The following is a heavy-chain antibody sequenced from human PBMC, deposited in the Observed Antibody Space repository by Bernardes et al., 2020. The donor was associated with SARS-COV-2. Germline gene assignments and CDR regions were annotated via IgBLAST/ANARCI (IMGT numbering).Heavy chain of an antibody. CDR1: GGTFSGYY. Sequence: ETLSLTCAVYGGTFSGYYWSWIRQPPGKGLEWIGEINHSGSTNYNPSLKSRVTISVDTSKNQFSLKLSSVTAADTAVYYCARGPAPGIFGVVTPAYYHGMDVWGQGTPVTVSS. CDR3: ARGPAPGIFGVVTPAYYHGMDV. D-gene: IGHD3-3*01. J-gene: IGHJ6*02. CDR2: INHSGST. V-gene: IGHV4-34*01.